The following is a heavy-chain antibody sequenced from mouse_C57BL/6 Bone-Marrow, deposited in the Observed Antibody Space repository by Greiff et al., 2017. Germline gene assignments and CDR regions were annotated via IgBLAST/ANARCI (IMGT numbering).Heavy chain of an antibody. CDR1: GYTFTSYW. J-gene: IGHJ4*01. D-gene: IGHD1-1*02. V-gene: IGHV1-74*01. CDR2: IHPSDSDT. Sequence: QVQLQQPGAELVKPGASVKVSCKASGYTFTSYWMHWVKQRPGQGLEWIGRIHPSDSDTNHNQKFKGKATLTVDKSSSTAYMQPSSLTSEDSAVYYCATKIPYGVNAMDYWGQGTSVTVSS. CDR3: ATKIPYGVNAMDY.